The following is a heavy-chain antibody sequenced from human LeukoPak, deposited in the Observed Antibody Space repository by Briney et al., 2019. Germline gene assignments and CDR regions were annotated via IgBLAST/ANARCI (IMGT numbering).Heavy chain of an antibody. J-gene: IGHJ4*02. V-gene: IGHV1-46*01. CDR3: ARDLVATIQAY. CDR2: INPSGGST. Sequence: GASVKVSCKASGYTFTSYYMHWVRQAPGQGLEWMGIINPSGGSTSYARKFQGRVTMTRDTSTSTVYMELSSLRSEDTAVYYCARDLVATIQAYWGQGTLVTVSS. CDR1: GYTFTSYY. D-gene: IGHD5-12*01.